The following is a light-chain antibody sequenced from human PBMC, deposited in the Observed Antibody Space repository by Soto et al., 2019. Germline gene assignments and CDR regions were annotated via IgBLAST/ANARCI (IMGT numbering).Light chain of an antibody. Sequence: EIVLTQSPATLYLSLGERVTLSCRASQSVANSYVAWYQQKPGQAPRLLIFGTYNRAAGIPDRFIASGSVTDTSLTISRLEPADFAVDYCQRYGSSPPDTFGEGTKLEIK. CDR3: QRYGSSPPDT. J-gene: IGKJ2*01. V-gene: IGKV3-20*01. CDR2: GTY. CDR1: QSVANSY.